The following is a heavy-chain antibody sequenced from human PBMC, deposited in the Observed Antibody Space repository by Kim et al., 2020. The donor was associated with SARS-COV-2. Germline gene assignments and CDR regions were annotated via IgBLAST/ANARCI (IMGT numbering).Heavy chain of an antibody. CDR2: IIPIFGIA. J-gene: IGHJ5*02. CDR1: GGTFSSYA. Sequence: SVKVSCKASGGTFSSYAISWVRQAPGQGLEWMGRIIPIFGIANYAQKFQGRVTITADKSTSTAYMELSSLRSEDTAVYYCARGYCSSTSCSNWFDPWGQGTLVTVSS. V-gene: IGHV1-69*04. CDR3: ARGYCSSTSCSNWFDP. D-gene: IGHD2-2*01.